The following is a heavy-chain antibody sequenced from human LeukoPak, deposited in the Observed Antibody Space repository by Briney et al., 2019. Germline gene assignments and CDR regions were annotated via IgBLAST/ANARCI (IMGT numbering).Heavy chain of an antibody. CDR1: GYTFSNYG. CDR3: ARGRYCSGGNCWAIYYYYMDV. D-gene: IGHD2-15*01. Sequence: ASVKVSCKASGYTFSNYGISWVRQAPGQGREWMGWISTFNGNAKYAQNFQGRVTMTTDTSTSTAHMELKSLRSDDTAVYYCARGRYCSGGNCWAIYYYYMDVWGKGTTVTVSS. J-gene: IGHJ6*03. V-gene: IGHV1-18*01. CDR2: ISTFNGNA.